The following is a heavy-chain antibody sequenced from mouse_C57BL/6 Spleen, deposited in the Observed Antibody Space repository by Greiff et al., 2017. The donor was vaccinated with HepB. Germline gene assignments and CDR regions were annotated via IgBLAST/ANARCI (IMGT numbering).Heavy chain of an antibody. Sequence: VQLKQSGAELVRPGASVTLSCKASGYTFTDYEMHWVKQTPVHGLEWIGAIDPETGGTAYNQKFKGKAILTADKSSSTAYMELRSLTSEDSAVYYCTSYYYGSSYGDYWGQGTTLTVSS. CDR2: IDPETGGT. D-gene: IGHD1-1*01. CDR1: GYTFTDYE. CDR3: TSYYYGSSYGDY. V-gene: IGHV1-15*01. J-gene: IGHJ2*01.